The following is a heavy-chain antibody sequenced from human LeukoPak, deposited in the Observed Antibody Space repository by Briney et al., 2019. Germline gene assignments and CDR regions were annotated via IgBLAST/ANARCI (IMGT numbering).Heavy chain of an antibody. CDR2: IYYSGST. V-gene: IGHV4-61*08. CDR1: GGSIRSGGYY. Sequence: PSETLSLTCTVSGGSIRSGGYYWSWIRQPPGKGLEWIGYIYYSGSTNYNPSLKSRVTISVDTSKNQFSLKLSSVTAADTAVYYCARDRLGIAAAGTSGMDVWGQGTTVTVSS. CDR3: ARDRLGIAAAGTSGMDV. D-gene: IGHD6-13*01. J-gene: IGHJ6*02.